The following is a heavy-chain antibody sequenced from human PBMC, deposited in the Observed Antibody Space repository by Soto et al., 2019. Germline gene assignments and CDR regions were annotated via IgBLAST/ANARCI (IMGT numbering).Heavy chain of an antibody. Sequence: QGQLVQSGAEVKKPGASVKVSCKASGYTFTNYGISWVRQAPGQGLEWMGWISAYNGNTNYAQKLQGRLTTTTDTSPRTAHIELRGPGSDATAVYYSARGGAGSGWFGIGAFDIWRQGRTVTVSS. D-gene: IGHD6-19*01. CDR3: ARGGAGSGWFGIGAFDI. CDR2: ISAYNGNT. CDR1: GYTFTNYG. V-gene: IGHV1-18*01. J-gene: IGHJ3*02.